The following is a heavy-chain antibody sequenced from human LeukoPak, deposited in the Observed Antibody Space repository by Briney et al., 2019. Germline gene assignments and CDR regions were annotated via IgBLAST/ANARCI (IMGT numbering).Heavy chain of an antibody. CDR2: IIPIFGTA. CDR3: AREGYCSGGSCYDY. J-gene: IGHJ4*02. V-gene: IGHV1-69*13. CDR1: GGTFSSYA. Sequence: VASVKVSCKASGGTFSSYAISWVRQAPGQGLVWMGGIIPIFGTANYAQKFQGRVTITADESTSTAYMELSSLRSEDTAVYYCAREGYCSGGSCYDYWGQGTLVTVSS. D-gene: IGHD2-15*01.